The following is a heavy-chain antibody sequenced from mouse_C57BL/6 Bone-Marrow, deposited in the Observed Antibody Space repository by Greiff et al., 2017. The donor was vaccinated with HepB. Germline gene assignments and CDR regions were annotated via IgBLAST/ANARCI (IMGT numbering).Heavy chain of an antibody. CDR3: ANVPYWYFDV. CDR1: GYTFTSYG. D-gene: IGHD5-1*01. CDR2: IYPRSGNT. J-gene: IGHJ1*03. Sequence: VQLQQSGAELARPGASVKLSCKASGYTFTSYGISWVKQRTGQGLEWIGEIYPRSGNTYYNEKFKGKATLTADKSSSTAYMELRSLTSEDSAVYFCANVPYWYFDVWGTGTTVTVSS. V-gene: IGHV1-81*01.